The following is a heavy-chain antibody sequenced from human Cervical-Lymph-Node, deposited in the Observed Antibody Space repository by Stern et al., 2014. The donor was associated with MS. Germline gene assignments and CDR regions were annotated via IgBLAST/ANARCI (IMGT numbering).Heavy chain of an antibody. J-gene: IGHJ4*02. Sequence: QLVQSGGGLIQPGGSLRLSCAPSGFTVSSTYMSWVRQAPGRGLEWVSIIFRGGATAYAVSVKGRFTISRDNSRNTLYLQMNSLRAEDTAFYYCARVPPGYGSNSFFDYWGQGNLVTVSS. CDR3: ARVPPGYGSNSFFDY. V-gene: IGHV3-53*01. D-gene: IGHD4-23*01. CDR2: IFRGGAT. CDR1: GFTVSSTY.